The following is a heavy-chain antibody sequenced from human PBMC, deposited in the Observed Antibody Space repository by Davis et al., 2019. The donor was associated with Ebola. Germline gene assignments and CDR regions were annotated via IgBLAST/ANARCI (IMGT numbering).Heavy chain of an antibody. J-gene: IGHJ3*02. CDR3: ARDRYSGTYRDDAFDI. Sequence: GESLKISCAASGFTFRNWGMTWVRQAPGKGLECVAAISMSGGSTDYADSVKGRFTISRDNSKNTLSLQMNSLRVEDTAVYYCARDRYSGTYRDDAFDIWGQGTMVTVSS. CDR2: ISMSGGST. V-gene: IGHV3-23*01. CDR1: GFTFRNWG. D-gene: IGHD4-23*01.